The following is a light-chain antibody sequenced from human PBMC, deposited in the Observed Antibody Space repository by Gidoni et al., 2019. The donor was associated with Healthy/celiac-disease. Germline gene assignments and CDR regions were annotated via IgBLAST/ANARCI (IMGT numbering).Light chain of an antibody. J-gene: IGKJ2*01. CDR2: WAS. V-gene: IGKV4-1*01. CDR3: QQYYSTPLT. Sequence: DIVMIQSPDSLAVSLGERATINCKSSQSVLYSSNNKNYLAWYQQKPGQPPKLLIYWASTRESGVPDRFSGSGSGTDFTLTISSLQAEDVAVYCCQQYYSTPLTFGQGTKLEIK. CDR1: QSVLYSSNNKNY.